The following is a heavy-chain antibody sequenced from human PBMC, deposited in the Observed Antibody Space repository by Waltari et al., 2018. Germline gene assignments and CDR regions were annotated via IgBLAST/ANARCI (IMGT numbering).Heavy chain of an antibody. V-gene: IGHV4-39*07. CDR1: GGSISSSSYY. CDR2: IYSSGST. CDR3: ARITTSYYYYGMDV. J-gene: IGHJ6*02. Sequence: QLQLQESGPGLVKPSETLSLTCTVSGGSISSSSYYWGWIRQPPGKGLEWIGSIYSSGSTYYNPSLNSRVAMSVDTSKLQFCLKLGAVTAADTAVYDCARITTSYYYYGMDVWGQGTTVTVSS. D-gene: IGHD4-17*01.